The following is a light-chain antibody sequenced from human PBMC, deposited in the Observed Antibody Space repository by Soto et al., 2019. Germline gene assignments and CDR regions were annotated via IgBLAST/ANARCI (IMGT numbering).Light chain of an antibody. V-gene: IGKV1-17*03. Sequence: DIQMTQSPSSVSASVGDRVTITCRASRGVRSDVAWYQQRPGSVPKVLIYGAFNLYTGVPSRFSGSGSGTEFTLTISSLQSDDFATYYCLQHNTYPHTCGQGTKGDIK. CDR2: GAF. J-gene: IGKJ2*01. CDR3: LQHNTYPHT. CDR1: RGVRSD.